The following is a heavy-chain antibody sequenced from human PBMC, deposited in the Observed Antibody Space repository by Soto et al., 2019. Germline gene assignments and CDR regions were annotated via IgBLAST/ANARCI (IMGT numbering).Heavy chain of an antibody. J-gene: IGHJ6*02. CDR2: IIPIFGTA. CDR3: ATSRGGGRIFNYYYYGMDV. V-gene: IGHV1-69*01. CDR1: GGTFSSYA. D-gene: IGHD3-3*01. Sequence: QVQLVQSGAEVKKPGSSVKVSCKASGGTFSSYAISWVRQAPGQGLEWMGGIIPIFGTANYAQKFQGRVTITADESTSTACVELSSLRSEDTAVYYCATSRGGGRIFNYYYYGMDVWGQGTTVTVS.